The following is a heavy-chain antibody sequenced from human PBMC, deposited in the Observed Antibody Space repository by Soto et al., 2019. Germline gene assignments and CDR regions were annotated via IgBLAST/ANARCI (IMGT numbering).Heavy chain of an antibody. CDR2: ISSSSIYI. J-gene: IGHJ4*02. CDR1: GFTFSTYT. Sequence: EVQLVESGGGLVKPGGSLRLSCAASGFTFSTYTMNWVRQAPGKGLEWVSFISSSSIYIYYADSVKGRSTISRDNAKNSRCLPMSSLRAEDTAVYYCASQWGHYSVDYWGQGNLVTVSS. V-gene: IGHV3-21*01. CDR3: ASQWGHYSVDY. D-gene: IGHD2-15*01.